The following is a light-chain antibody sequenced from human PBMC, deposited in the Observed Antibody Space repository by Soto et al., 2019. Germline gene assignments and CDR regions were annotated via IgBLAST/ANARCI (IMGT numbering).Light chain of an antibody. CDR3: QQANSLPYT. Sequence: DIQMTQSPSSVSASVGDRVTITCRASQGIASWLAWYQQKGGKAPKLLIFAASSLQSGVPSRFGGSGSGTDFTLTINSLEPEDFATYYCQQANSLPYTFGQGTKGEIK. CDR2: AAS. J-gene: IGKJ2*01. CDR1: QGIASW. V-gene: IGKV1D-12*01.